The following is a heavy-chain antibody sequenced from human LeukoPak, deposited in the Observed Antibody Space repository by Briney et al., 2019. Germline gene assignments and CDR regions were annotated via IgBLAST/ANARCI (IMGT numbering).Heavy chain of an antibody. CDR2: INHSGST. D-gene: IGHD3-10*01. CDR3: ARTYYYGSGSYQPFDY. V-gene: IGHV4-34*01. CDR1: GGSFSGYY. Sequence: SETLSLTCAVYGGSFSGYYWSWIRQPPGKGLEWIGEINHSGSTYYNPSLKSRVTISVDTSKNQFSLKLSSVTAADTAVYYCARTYYYGSGSYQPFDYWGQGTLVTVSS. J-gene: IGHJ4*02.